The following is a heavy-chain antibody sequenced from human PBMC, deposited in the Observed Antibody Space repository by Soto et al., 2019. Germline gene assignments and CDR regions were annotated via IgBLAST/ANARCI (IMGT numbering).Heavy chain of an antibody. CDR2: INAGNGNT. CDR1: GYTFTSYA. CDR3: ARDSSPYGDYVGFDY. Sequence: ASVKVSCKASGYTFTSYAMHWVRQAPGQRLEWMGWINAGNGNTKYSQKFQGRVTITRDTSASTAYMELSSLRSEDTAVYYCARDSSPYGDYVGFDYWGQGTLVTVSS. D-gene: IGHD4-17*01. J-gene: IGHJ4*02. V-gene: IGHV1-3*01.